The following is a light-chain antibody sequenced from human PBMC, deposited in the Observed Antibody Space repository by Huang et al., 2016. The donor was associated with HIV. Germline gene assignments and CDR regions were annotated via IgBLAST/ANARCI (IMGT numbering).Light chain of an antibody. J-gene: IGKJ4*01. V-gene: IGKV3-15*01. CDR3: QQYNDWPPLT. CDR1: HSVDSD. CDR2: DAS. Sequence: EIEMTQSPATLSVSPGERATLSCRASHSVDSDLAWSQLKPGQAPRLLIYDASTSATGISAKFNVTGSGTEFSLSITNLQSEDLAVYYCQQYNDWPPLTFGGGTKVEI.